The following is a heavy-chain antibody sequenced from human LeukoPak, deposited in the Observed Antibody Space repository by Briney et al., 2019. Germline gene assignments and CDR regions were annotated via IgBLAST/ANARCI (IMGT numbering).Heavy chain of an antibody. J-gene: IGHJ4*02. V-gene: IGHV3-48*01. CDR2: ISSSGSAI. CDR3: VRVKGSYFDY. Sequence: GGSLRLSCAASGFPLSSYSINWVRQAPGKGLEWVSYISSSGSAIYYVDSVKGRSTVSRDNAKNSLFLQMNSPRAEDTAVYYCVRVKGSYFDYWGQGALVTVSS. D-gene: IGHD2-15*01. CDR1: GFPLSSYS.